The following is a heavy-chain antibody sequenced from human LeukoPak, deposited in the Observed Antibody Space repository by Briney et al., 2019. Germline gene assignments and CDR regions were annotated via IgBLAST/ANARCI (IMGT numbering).Heavy chain of an antibody. V-gene: IGHV4-59*01. J-gene: IGHJ5*02. CDR3: ARVFRGAVTSNWFDP. D-gene: IGHD4-17*01. CDR1: GGSISGYY. CDR2: ISDSGST. Sequence: PSETPSLTCTVSGGSISGYYWTWIRQPPGKGLEWIGYISDSGSTNYNPSLKSRVTMSVDSSNTEFSLRLNSVTAADTAVYYCARVFRGAVTSNWFDPWGQGTLVTVSS.